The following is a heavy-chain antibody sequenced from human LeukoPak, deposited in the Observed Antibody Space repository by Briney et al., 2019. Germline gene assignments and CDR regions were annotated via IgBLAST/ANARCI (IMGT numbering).Heavy chain of an antibody. CDR3: ARDPDPGYCSSTSCYDDAFDI. CDR1: RYTFSSYE. J-gene: IGHJ3*02. CDR2: ISSTGSTI. D-gene: IGHD2-2*01. V-gene: IGHV3-48*03. Sequence: GGSLRLSCAAPRYTFSSYEVNWVRQAPGKGLEWASYISSTGSTIYYADSVNGRFTISRDNAKNSLYLQMNSLRAEDTAVYYCARDPDPGYCSSTSCYDDAFDIWGQGTMVTVSS.